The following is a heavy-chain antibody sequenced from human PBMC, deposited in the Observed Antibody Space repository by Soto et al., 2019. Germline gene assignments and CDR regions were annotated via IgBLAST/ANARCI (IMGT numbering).Heavy chain of an antibody. J-gene: IGHJ6*03. Sequence: SQTLSLTCAISGDSVSSNSAAWNWIRQSPSRGLEWLGRTYYRSRWYNDYAVSVKSRITINPDTSKNQFSLHLNSVTPEDTAVCCCAGTTSHHYYYMDVWGKGTTVTVSS. V-gene: IGHV6-1*01. D-gene: IGHD1-7*01. CDR1: GDSVSSNSAA. CDR3: AGTTSHHYYYMDV. CDR2: TYYRSRWYN.